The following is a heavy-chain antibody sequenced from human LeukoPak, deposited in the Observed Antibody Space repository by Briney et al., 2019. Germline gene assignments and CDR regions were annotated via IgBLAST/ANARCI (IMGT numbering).Heavy chain of an antibody. J-gene: IGHJ5*02. Sequence: PSQTLSLTCTVSSGSISSGDYHWSWIRQPAGKGLEWIGRIYTSGGTNYNPSLKSRVTISVDTSKNQFSLKLSSVTAADTAVYYCAIDRGYYDILTGYLSWFDPWGQGTLVTVSS. D-gene: IGHD3-9*01. CDR3: AIDRGYYDILTGYLSWFDP. CDR1: SGSISSGDYH. CDR2: IYTSGGT. V-gene: IGHV4-61*02.